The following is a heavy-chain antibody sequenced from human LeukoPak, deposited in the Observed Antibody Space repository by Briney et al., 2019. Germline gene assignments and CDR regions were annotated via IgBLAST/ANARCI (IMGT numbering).Heavy chain of an antibody. CDR3: ASGESYYLEN. CDR2: IYSGGST. V-gene: IGHV3-66*01. Sequence: PGGSLRLSCAASQFYMNWVRQAPGKGLEWVSTIYSGGSTYYADSVKGRFIISRDNSKNTLYLRMNSLRAEDTAVYYCASGESYYLENWGQGTLVTVSS. CDR1: QFY. D-gene: IGHD1-26*01. J-gene: IGHJ4*02.